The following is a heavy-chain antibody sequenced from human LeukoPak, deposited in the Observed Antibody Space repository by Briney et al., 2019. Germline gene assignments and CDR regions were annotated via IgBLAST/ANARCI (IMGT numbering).Heavy chain of an antibody. J-gene: IGHJ4*02. V-gene: IGHV3-23*01. CDR3: AKVFVGYYYDSSGYYSAADY. CDR2: VSDSGSST. D-gene: IGHD3-22*01. Sequence: PGGSLRLSCAASGFTFSNYAMSWVRQGPGKGLEWVSGVSDSGSSTYYTDSVKGRFTISRDNSKNTLYLQMNSLRAEDTAVYYCAKVFVGYYYDSSGYYSAADYWGQGTLVTVSS. CDR1: GFTFSNYA.